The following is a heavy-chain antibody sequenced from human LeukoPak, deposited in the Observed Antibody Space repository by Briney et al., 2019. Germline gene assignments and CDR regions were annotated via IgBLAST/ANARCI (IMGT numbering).Heavy chain of an antibody. CDR2: INAGNGDT. CDR1: GYTFTNFA. J-gene: IGHJ4*02. CDR3: ARDPLTGYYDY. Sequence: GASVKVSCKASGYTFTNFAIHWVRQAPGQRPEWMGWINAGNGDTKYSQNFQGRVTITRDTSARTAYIELNSLRSEDTAVYYCARDPLTGYYDYWGQGTLVTVSS. D-gene: IGHD3-9*01. V-gene: IGHV1-3*01.